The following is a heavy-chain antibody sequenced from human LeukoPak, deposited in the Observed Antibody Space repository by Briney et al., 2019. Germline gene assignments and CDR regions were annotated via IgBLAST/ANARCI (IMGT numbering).Heavy chain of an antibody. J-gene: IGHJ5*02. V-gene: IGHV4-59*01. D-gene: IGHD4-17*01. CDR3: ARYPTVTTLPPS. CDR1: GASISSYF. CDR2: IYYSGST. Sequence: SETLSLTCTVSGASISSYFYTWIRQPPGKRRKWIGYIYYSGSTKYNPSLKSRVTISLDTPKNQFSLNLTSVTAADTAVYYCARYPTVTTLPPSWGQGTLVTVSS.